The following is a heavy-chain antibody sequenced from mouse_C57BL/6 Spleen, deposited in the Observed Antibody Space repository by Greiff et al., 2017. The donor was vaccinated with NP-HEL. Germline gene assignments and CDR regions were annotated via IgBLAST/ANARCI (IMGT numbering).Heavy chain of an antibody. V-gene: IGHV5-12*01. Sequence: EVQRVESGGGLVQPGGSLKLSCAASGFTFSDYYMYWVRQTPEKRLEWVAYISNGGGSTYYPDTVKGRFTISRDNAKNTLYLQMSRLKSEDTAMYYCARQRGYGSSYDYFDYWGQGTTLTVSS. J-gene: IGHJ2*01. CDR2: ISNGGGST. CDR1: GFTFSDYY. D-gene: IGHD1-1*01. CDR3: ARQRGYGSSYDYFDY.